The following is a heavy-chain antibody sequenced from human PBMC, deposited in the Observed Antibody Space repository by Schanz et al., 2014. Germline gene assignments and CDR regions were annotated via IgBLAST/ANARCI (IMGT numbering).Heavy chain of an antibody. J-gene: IGHJ4*02. CDR3: ARRNFYDKSAAFDY. CDR2: SRNKGHSYTS. V-gene: IGHV3-72*01. CDR1: GFTFSDHF. D-gene: IGHD3-9*01. Sequence: AQLVESGGGLVQPGESLRLSCAASGFTFSDHFMDWVRQAPGKGLEWVGHSRNKGHSYTSEYAASVKGRFTISRDESESSLYLQMDSLKTEDTAVYYCARRNFYDKSAAFDYWGQGSLVTVSS.